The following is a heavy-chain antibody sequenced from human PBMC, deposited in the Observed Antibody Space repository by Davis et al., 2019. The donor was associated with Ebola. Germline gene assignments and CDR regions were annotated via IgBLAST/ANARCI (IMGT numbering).Heavy chain of an antibody. V-gene: IGHV4-39*01. J-gene: IGHJ5*02. CDR1: GGSISSYY. CDR2: IYYSGST. Sequence: MPSETLSLTCTVSGGSISSYYWGWIRQPPGKGLEWIGSIYYSGSTYYNPSLKSRVTISVDTSKNQFSLKLSSVTAADTAVYYCARFLRIVVVVAATGWFDPWGQGTLVTVSS. D-gene: IGHD2-15*01. CDR3: ARFLRIVVVVAATGWFDP.